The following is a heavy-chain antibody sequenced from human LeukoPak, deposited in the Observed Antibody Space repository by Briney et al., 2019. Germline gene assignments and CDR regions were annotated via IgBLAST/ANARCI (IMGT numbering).Heavy chain of an antibody. Sequence: ASVEVSCKASGGTFSSYAISWVRQAPGQGLEWMGRIIPILGIANYAQKFQGRVTITADKSTSTAYMELSSLRSEDTAVYYCAGYYYDSSGYYNWFDPWGQGTLVTVSS. V-gene: IGHV1-69*04. D-gene: IGHD3-22*01. CDR3: AGYYYDSSGYYNWFDP. J-gene: IGHJ5*02. CDR1: GGTFSSYA. CDR2: IIPILGIA.